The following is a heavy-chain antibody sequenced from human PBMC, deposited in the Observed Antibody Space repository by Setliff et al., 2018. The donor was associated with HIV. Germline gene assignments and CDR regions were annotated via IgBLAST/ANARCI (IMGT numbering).Heavy chain of an antibody. V-gene: IGHV1-18*01. D-gene: IGHD6-13*01. J-gene: IGHJ4*02. CDR2: IGGYVGDT. CDR1: GYTFTSYS. Sequence: ASVKVSCKASGYTFTSYSISWVRQAPGQGLEWLAWIGGYVGDTHSAPNFRGRVTVTQDASRATAYMELRNLRSDDTAIYYCVRDERRAAGGTTGYFDLWGQGTLVTVSS. CDR3: VRDERRAAGGTTGYFDL.